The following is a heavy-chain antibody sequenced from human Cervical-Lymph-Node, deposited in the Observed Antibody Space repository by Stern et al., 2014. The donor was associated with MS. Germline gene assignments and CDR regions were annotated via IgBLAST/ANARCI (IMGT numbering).Heavy chain of an antibody. Sequence: QVQLQESGPGLVKPSETLSLTCAVSGDSISSYTHYWAWIRQPPGKGLEWIGVVYYSVAPYYNPSLKSPVTIPVDTPKNHFSLGLNSVTAADTAVYYCAKHACTGAACPFDLWGQGTLVTVSS. CDR2: VYYSVAP. D-gene: IGHD2-8*02. CDR3: AKHACTGAACPFDL. CDR1: GDSISSYTHY. J-gene: IGHJ4*02. V-gene: IGHV4-39*01.